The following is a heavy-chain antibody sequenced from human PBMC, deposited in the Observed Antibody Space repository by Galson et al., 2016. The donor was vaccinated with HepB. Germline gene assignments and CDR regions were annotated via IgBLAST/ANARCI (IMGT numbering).Heavy chain of an antibody. CDR1: GFTFSDYY. J-gene: IGHJ5*02. Sequence: SLRLSCAASGFTFSDYYMSWIRQAPGKGLECVSHISSSSSFTNYADSVKGRFIISRDNVKNSLYLQMNSLRAEDTAVYFCARGRRGKDDFLTGYTKGLYNYCDPWRQGTLVTVSS. D-gene: IGHD3-9*01. CDR3: ARGRRGKDDFLTGYTKGLYNYCDP. V-gene: IGHV3-11*06. CDR2: ISSSSSFT.